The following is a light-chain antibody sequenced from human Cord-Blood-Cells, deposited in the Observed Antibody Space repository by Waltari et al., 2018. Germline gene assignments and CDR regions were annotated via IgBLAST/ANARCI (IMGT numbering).Light chain of an antibody. V-gene: IGLV2-14*01. CDR3: SSYTSSSTYV. CDR1: SSDVGGYNH. J-gene: IGLJ1*01. CDR2: DVS. Sequence: QSALTQPASVSGSPGQSITISCTGTSSDVGGYNHVSWYQQHPGKAPKLMIYDVSNRPSGVSNRFSGSKSGNTAYLTISGLQAEDEADYYCSSYTSSSTYVFGTGTKVTVL.